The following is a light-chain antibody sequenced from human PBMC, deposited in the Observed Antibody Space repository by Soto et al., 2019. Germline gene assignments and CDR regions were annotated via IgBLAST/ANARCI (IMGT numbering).Light chain of an antibody. CDR2: EAS. J-gene: IGKJ4*01. Sequence: EIVLTQSPATLSLSPGARATLSCRASQSVNNNLAWYQQKPGQAPRLLIYEASNRATGIPARFSGSGSGTDFTLTITGLEPEDFAVYYCQQRFSWPPLTFGGGTKVEIK. V-gene: IGKV3-11*01. CDR1: QSVNNN. CDR3: QQRFSWPPLT.